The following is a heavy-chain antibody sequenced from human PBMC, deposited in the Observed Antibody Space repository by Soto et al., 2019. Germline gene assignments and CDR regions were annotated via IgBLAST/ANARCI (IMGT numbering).Heavy chain of an antibody. D-gene: IGHD5-12*01. V-gene: IGHV3-74*01. J-gene: IGHJ4*02. CDR1: GFTFRGYW. Sequence: EAQLVESGGGLVQPGGSLRLSCAASGFTFRGYWMHWVRQVPGKGLVWVSRINSDGSNTGYADSVEGRFSISRDNAKNTLYLQMNSLRAEDTAVYYCARMNSGYTMGFDYWGQGTLVTVSS. CDR2: INSDGSNT. CDR3: ARMNSGYTMGFDY.